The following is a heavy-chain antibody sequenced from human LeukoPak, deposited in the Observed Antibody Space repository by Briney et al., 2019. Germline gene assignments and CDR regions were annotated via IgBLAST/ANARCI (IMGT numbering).Heavy chain of an antibody. Sequence: GGSLRLSCAASGFTFSSYAMSWVRQAPGKGLEWVSAISGSGGSTYYADSVKGRFTISRDNAKNSLYLQMNSLRAEDTALYYCAKDMGGTKIAAAGLHYWGQGTLVTVSS. V-gene: IGHV3-23*01. CDR2: ISGSGGST. D-gene: IGHD6-13*01. CDR3: AKDMGGTKIAAAGLHY. CDR1: GFTFSSYA. J-gene: IGHJ4*02.